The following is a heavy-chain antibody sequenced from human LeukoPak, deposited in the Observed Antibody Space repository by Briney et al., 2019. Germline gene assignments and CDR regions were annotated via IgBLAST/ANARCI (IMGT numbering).Heavy chain of an antibody. CDR1: GFTFSSYS. V-gene: IGHV3-21*01. CDR3: ARGAYQWYNWNYGDAFDI. CDR2: ISSSSSYI. Sequence: GGSLRLSCAASGFTFSSYSMNWVRQAPGKGLEWVSSISSSSSYIYYADSVKGRFTISRDNAKNSLYLQMNSLRAEDTAVYYCARGAYQWYNWNYGDAFDIWGQGTMVTVSS. D-gene: IGHD1-7*01. J-gene: IGHJ3*02.